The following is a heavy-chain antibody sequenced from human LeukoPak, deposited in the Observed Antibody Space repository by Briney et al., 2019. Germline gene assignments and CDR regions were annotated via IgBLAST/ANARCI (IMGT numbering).Heavy chain of an antibody. CDR2: INHSGST. D-gene: IGHD3-22*01. V-gene: IGHV4-34*01. J-gene: IGHJ4*02. Sequence: SETLSLTCAVYGGSFSGYYWSWIRQPPGKGLEWIGEINHSGSTNYNPSLKSRVTISVDTSKNQFSLKLSSVTAADTAVYYCARGDYYDSSAIFDYWGQGTLVTVPS. CDR3: ARGDYYDSSAIFDY. CDR1: GGSFSGYY.